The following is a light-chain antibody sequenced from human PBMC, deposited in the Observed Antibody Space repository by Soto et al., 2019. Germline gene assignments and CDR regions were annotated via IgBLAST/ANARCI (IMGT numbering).Light chain of an antibody. CDR2: DVF. Sequence: EIVLTQSPATLSLSPGERATLSCRASQSVTSYLAWYQQKPGQAPRLLIYDVFNRATGIPPRFSGSGSGTDFTLTSSSLEPEDFAVYYCQQRSNWPLTFGGGTKVEIK. CDR1: QSVTSY. CDR3: QQRSNWPLT. V-gene: IGKV3-11*01. J-gene: IGKJ4*01.